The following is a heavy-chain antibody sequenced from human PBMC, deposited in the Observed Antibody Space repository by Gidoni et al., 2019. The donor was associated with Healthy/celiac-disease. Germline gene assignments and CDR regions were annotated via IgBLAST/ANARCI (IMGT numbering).Heavy chain of an antibody. V-gene: IGHV3-53*01. CDR3: ARFNFWSGYSYENWFDP. CDR1: GFTVSSNY. J-gene: IGHJ5*02. CDR2: IDSGGST. D-gene: IGHD3-3*01. Sequence: EVQLVESGGGLIQPGGSLRLSCAASGFTVSSNYMSWVRQAPGKGLEWVSVIDSGGSTYYADSVKGRFTISRDNSKNTLYLQMNSLRAEDTAVYYCARFNFWSGYSYENWFDPWGQGTLVTVSS.